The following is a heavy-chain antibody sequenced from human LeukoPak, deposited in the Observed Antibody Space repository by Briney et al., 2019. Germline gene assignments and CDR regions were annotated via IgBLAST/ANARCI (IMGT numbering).Heavy chain of an antibody. D-gene: IGHD4-17*01. Sequence: SETLSLTCAVYGGSFSGYYWSWIRQPPGKGLEWIGEINHSGSTNYNPSLKSRVTISVDTSKNQFSLKLSSVTAADTAVYYCARRTTVTSYNWFDPWGQGTLVTVSS. J-gene: IGHJ5*02. CDR2: INHSGST. CDR3: ARRTTVTSYNWFDP. V-gene: IGHV4-34*01. CDR1: GGSFSGYY.